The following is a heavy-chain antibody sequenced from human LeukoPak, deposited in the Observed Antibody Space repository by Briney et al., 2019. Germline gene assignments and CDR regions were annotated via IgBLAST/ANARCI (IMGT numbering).Heavy chain of an antibody. J-gene: IGHJ6*02. V-gene: IGHV3-23*01. Sequence: GGSLRLSCAASGFTFSSYAMSWVRQAPGKGLEWVSAISGSGGSTYYADSVEGRFTISRDNSKNTLYLQMNSLRAEDTAVYYCAKPSPLPPYYYYGMDVWGQGTTVTVSS. CDR2: ISGSGGST. CDR3: AKPSPLPPYYYYGMDV. CDR1: GFTFSSYA.